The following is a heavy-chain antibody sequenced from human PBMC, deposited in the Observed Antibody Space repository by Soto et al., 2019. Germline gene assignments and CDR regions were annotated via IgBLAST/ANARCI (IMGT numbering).Heavy chain of an antibody. CDR1: GGTFSSYA. V-gene: IGHV1-69*06. Sequence: ASVKVSCKASGGTFSSYAISWVRQAPGQGLEWMGGIIPIFGTANYAQKFQGRVTITADKSTSTAYMELSSLRSEDTAVYYCAREHRYYDSSGYYYIWGQGTLVTVSS. J-gene: IGHJ4*02. D-gene: IGHD3-22*01. CDR3: AREHRYYDSSGYYYI. CDR2: IIPIFGTA.